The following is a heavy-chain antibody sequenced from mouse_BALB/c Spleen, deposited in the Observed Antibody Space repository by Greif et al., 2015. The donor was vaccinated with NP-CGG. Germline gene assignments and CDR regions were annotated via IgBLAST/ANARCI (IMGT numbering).Heavy chain of an antibody. Sequence: VQRVESGPELVKPGASVKISCKASGYAFSSSWINWVKQRPGQGLEWIGRIYPGDGDTNYNGKFKGKATLTADKSSSTAYMQLSSLTSVDSAVYFCARKGEYGNYGAMDYWGQGTSVTVSS. D-gene: IGHD2-10*02. V-gene: IGHV1-82*01. J-gene: IGHJ4*01. CDR1: GYAFSSSW. CDR2: IYPGDGDT. CDR3: ARKGEYGNYGAMDY.